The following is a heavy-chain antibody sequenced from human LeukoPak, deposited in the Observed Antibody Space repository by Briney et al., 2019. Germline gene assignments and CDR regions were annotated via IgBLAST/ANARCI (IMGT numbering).Heavy chain of an antibody. CDR1: GFTFSSYA. J-gene: IGHJ4*02. Sequence: PGGSLRLPCAASGFTFSSYAMHWVRQAPGKGLEWVAVISYDGSNKYYADSVKGRFTISRDNSKNTLYLQMNSLRAEDTAVYYCAREYGSGSYYAYYFDYWGQGTLVTVSS. D-gene: IGHD3-10*01. CDR3: AREYGSGSYYAYYFDY. V-gene: IGHV3-30-3*01. CDR2: ISYDGSNK.